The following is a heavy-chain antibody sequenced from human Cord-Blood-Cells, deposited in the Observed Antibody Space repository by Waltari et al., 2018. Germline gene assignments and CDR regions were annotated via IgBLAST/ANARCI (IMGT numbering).Heavy chain of an antibody. V-gene: IGHV3-30*04. CDR3: ARSLEGDMDV. Sequence: QVQLVESGGGVVQPGRSLRLSCAASGFTFSSHAMHWVRQAPGKGLEWVAVISYDGSNKYYADSVKGRFTISRDNSKNTLYLQMNSLRAEDTAVYYCARSLEGDMDVWGKGTTVTVSS. CDR1: GFTFSSHA. J-gene: IGHJ6*03. CDR2: ISYDGSNK. D-gene: IGHD3-3*01.